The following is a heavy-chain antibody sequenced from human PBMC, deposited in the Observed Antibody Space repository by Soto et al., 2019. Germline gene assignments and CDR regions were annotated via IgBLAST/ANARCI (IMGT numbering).Heavy chain of an antibody. CDR3: TTAFDYEGAFDI. CDR1: GFTFSNAW. J-gene: IGHJ3*02. D-gene: IGHD4-17*01. V-gene: IGHV3-15*01. CDR2: IKSKTDGGTT. Sequence: GGSLRLSCAASGFTFSNAWMSWVRQAPGKGLEWVGRIKSKTDGGTTDYAAPVKGRFTISRDDSKNTLYLQMNSLKTEDTAVYYCTTAFDYEGAFDIWGQGTMVTVSS.